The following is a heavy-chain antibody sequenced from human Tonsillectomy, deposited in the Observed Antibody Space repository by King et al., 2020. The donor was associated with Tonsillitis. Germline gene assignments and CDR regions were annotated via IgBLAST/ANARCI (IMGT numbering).Heavy chain of an antibody. Sequence: VQLVESGGGLVQPGGSLRLSCAASGFTFSSYTMTWVRQAPGKGLEWVSTISGSGDTTYYADSVKGRFTISRDNSKNTLYLQMNSLRAEDTAVYYCAEIYYGSDQKHYYYGMDVWGQGTTVTVSS. CDR3: AEIYYGSDQKHYYYGMDV. CDR1: GFTFSSYT. D-gene: IGHD3-10*01. J-gene: IGHJ6*02. CDR2: ISGSGDTT. V-gene: IGHV3-23*04.